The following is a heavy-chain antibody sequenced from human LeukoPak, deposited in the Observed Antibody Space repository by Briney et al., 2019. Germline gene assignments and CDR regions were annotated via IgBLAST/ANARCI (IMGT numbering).Heavy chain of an antibody. CDR3: AGKDSDTSGYFDLDF. D-gene: IGHD3-22*01. V-gene: IGHV3-7*01. J-gene: IGHJ4*02. CDR2: INSDGSEK. Sequence: GGSLRLSCAASGFPFTSHWLSWFRQSPGRGLEWVAHINSDGSEKNYVDSVKGRFTISRDNAKNTLYLQMNALRAEDTAVYYCAGKDSDTSGYFDLDFWGQGTLVTVSS. CDR1: GFPFTSHW.